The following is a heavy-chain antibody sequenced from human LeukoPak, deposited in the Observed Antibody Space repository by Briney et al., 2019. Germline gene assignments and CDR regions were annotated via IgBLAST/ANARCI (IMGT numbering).Heavy chain of an antibody. V-gene: IGHV3-21*01. Sequence: SGGSLRLSCAASGFTFSSYSMNWVRQAPGKGLEWVSSISSSSSSYIYYADSVKGRFTISRDNAKNSLYLQMNSLRAEDTAVYYCARGTRGYQFDYWGQGTLVTVSS. J-gene: IGHJ4*02. CDR1: GFTFSSYS. CDR2: ISSSSSSYI. CDR3: ARGTRGYQFDY. D-gene: IGHD5-12*01.